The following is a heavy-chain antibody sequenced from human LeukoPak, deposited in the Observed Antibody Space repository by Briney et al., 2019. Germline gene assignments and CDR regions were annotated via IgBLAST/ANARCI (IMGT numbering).Heavy chain of an antibody. CDR1: GFTFSSHA. CDR2: ISGSGGST. D-gene: IGHD3-10*01. Sequence: GGSLRLSCAASGFTFSSHAMSWVRQAPGKGLEWVSAISGSGGSTYYADSVKGWFTISRDNSKNTLYLQMNSLRAEDTAVYYCAKYYYGSGSSRRPTFDYWGQGTLVTVSS. V-gene: IGHV3-23*01. J-gene: IGHJ4*02. CDR3: AKYYYGSGSSRRPTFDY.